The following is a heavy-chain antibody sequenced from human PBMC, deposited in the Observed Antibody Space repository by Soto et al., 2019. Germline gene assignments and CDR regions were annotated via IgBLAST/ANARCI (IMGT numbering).Heavy chain of an antibody. CDR1: GFTFSSYW. V-gene: IGHV3-7*03. D-gene: IGHD3-9*01. CDR2: IKQDGSEK. CDR3: ARDRGYDILTGYYYYGMDV. Sequence: AGGSLRLSCAASGFTFSSYWMSWVRQAPGKGLEWVANIKQDGSEKYYVDSVKGRFTISRDNAKNSLYLQMNSLRAEDTAVYYCARDRGYDILTGYYYYGMDVWGQGTTVTVSS. J-gene: IGHJ6*02.